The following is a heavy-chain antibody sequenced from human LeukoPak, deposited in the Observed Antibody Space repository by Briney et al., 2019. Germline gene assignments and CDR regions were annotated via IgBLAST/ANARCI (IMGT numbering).Heavy chain of an antibody. CDR3: AKSRYSSSWYLASDAFDI. J-gene: IGHJ3*02. D-gene: IGHD6-13*01. CDR2: TSGSGGST. Sequence: GGSLRLSCAASGFTFSSYAMSWVRQAPGKGLEWVSATSGSGGSTYYADSVKGRFTISRDNSKNTLYLQMNSLRAEDTAVYYCAKSRYSSSWYLASDAFDIWGQGTMVTVSS. CDR1: GFTFSSYA. V-gene: IGHV3-23*01.